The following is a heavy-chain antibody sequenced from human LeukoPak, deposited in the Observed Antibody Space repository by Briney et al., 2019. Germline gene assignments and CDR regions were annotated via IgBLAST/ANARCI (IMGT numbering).Heavy chain of an antibody. CDR2: IYYSGST. V-gene: IGHV4-31*03. Sequence: SETLSLTCTVSGGSISSGDYYWSWIRQHPGKGLEWIGYIYYSGSTYYNPSLKSRVTISVDTSKNQFSLKLSSVTAADTAVYYCARVFDSAGECRGGSCLGFDYWGQGTLVTVSS. J-gene: IGHJ4*02. CDR1: GGSISSGDYY. CDR3: ARVFDSAGECRGGSCLGFDY. D-gene: IGHD2-15*01.